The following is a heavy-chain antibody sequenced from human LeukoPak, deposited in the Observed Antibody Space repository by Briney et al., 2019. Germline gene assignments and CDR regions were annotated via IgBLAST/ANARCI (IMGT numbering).Heavy chain of an antibody. J-gene: IGHJ4*02. V-gene: IGHV3-21*01. CDR3: ARDMHSGSYWGLAFVY. CDR2: ISSSSSYI. CDR1: GFTFSSYS. Sequence: PGGSLRLSCAASGFTFSSYSMNWVRQAPGKGLEWVSSISSSSSYIYYADSVKGRFTISRDNAKNSLYLQMNSLRAEDTAVYYCARDMHSGSYWGLAFVYWGQGTLVTVSS. D-gene: IGHD1-26*01.